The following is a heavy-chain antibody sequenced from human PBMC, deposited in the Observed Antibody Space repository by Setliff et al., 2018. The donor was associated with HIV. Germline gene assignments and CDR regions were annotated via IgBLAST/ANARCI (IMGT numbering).Heavy chain of an antibody. Sequence: ASVKVSCKASGYTFTSYGISWLRQAPGQGLERMGWISAYSGDTDYAQEVLGRITMTTDTSTKTAYMELRGLRSADTAVYFCARDYRGELHFWGQGTLVTVSS. V-gene: IGHV1-18*01. CDR3: ARDYRGELHF. J-gene: IGHJ4*02. CDR2: ISAYSGDT. D-gene: IGHD1-26*01. CDR1: GYTFTSYG.